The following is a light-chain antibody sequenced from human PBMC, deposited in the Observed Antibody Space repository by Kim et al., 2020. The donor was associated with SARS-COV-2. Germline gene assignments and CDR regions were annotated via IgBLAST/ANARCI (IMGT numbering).Light chain of an antibody. J-gene: IGKJ4*01. CDR3: QQSYSTPLT. V-gene: IGKV1-39*01. CDR2: GAS. Sequence: DIQMTQSPSSLSASVGDRVTITCRASQSISSYLNWYQQKPGKAPKLLIYGASSLQSGVPSRFSGSGSGTDFTLTINSLQPEDFATYYCQQSYSTPLTFGGGTKVDIK. CDR1: QSISSY.